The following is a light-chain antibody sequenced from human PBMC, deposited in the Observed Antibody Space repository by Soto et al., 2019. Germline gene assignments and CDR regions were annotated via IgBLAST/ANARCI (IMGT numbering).Light chain of an antibody. CDR1: QDISTF. CDR3: QQSYSTPFT. Sequence: DIQMRQSPSSLSASVEDSVTITCRATQDISTFLNWYQQRPGKAPNVLIYRASTLQGDVPSRFSGSGSGTDFTLTISGLQPEDFAIYYCQQSYSTPFTFGQGTQVEV. CDR2: RAS. J-gene: IGKJ2*01. V-gene: IGKV1-39*01.